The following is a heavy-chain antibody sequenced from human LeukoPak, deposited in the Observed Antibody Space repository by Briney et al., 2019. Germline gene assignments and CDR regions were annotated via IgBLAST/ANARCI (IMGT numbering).Heavy chain of an antibody. J-gene: IGHJ4*02. V-gene: IGHV3-53*01. CDR3: ARGSTYYDSSGQVPFDY. D-gene: IGHD3-22*01. CDR1: GFTVSNNY. Sequence: GGSLRLSCVVSGFTVSNNYMSWVRQAPRKGLEWVSLIYSGGSTYYADSVKGRFTISRDNSKNTVYLQMNSLRAEDTAMYYCARGSTYYDSSGQVPFDYWGQGTLVTVSS. CDR2: IYSGGST.